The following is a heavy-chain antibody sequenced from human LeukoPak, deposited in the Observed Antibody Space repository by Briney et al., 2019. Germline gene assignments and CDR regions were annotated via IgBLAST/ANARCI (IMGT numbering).Heavy chain of an antibody. J-gene: IGHJ4*02. D-gene: IGHD5-18*01. V-gene: IGHV3-23*01. CDR1: GFTFNTHA. CDR3: ARDQGYSYYYLDY. Sequence: PGGSLRLSRAASGFTFNTHAMSWVRQAPGKGLEWVSGINGNGASTYYSDSVKGRFTISRDNSKNTLYLQMRSLRAEDTAVYYCARDQGYSYYYLDYWGQGALVTVSS. CDR2: INGNGAST.